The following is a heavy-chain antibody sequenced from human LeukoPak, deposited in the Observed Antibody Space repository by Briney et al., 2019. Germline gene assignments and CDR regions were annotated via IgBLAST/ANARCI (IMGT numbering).Heavy chain of an antibody. V-gene: IGHV4-34*01. CDR3: ARSDFWSGRLDY. J-gene: IGHJ4*02. D-gene: IGHD3-3*01. CDR2: INHSGST. Sequence: SETLSLTCAVYGGSFSGYYWSWIRQPPGKGLEWIGEINHSGSTNYNPSLKSRVTISVDTSKNQFSLKLSSVTAADTAVYYCARSDFWSGRLDYWGQGTLATVSS. CDR1: GGSFSGYY.